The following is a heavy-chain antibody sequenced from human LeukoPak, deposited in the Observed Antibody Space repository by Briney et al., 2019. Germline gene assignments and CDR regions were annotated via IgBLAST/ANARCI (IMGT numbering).Heavy chain of an antibody. J-gene: IGHJ4*02. CDR2: IYSSGST. V-gene: IGHV4-4*07. Sequence: SETLSLTCTVSGGSISGCYWNWIRQPAGKGLEWIGRIYSSGSTNYNPSLKSRVTMSVDTSKNQFSPKLSSVTAADTAVYYCAGRPDASGSYSLDYWGQGTLVTVSS. CDR3: AGRPDASGSYSLDY. D-gene: IGHD3-10*01. CDR1: GGSISGCY.